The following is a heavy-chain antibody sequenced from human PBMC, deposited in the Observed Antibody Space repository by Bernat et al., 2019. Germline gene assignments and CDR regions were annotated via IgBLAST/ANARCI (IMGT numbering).Heavy chain of an antibody. D-gene: IGHD1-14*01. J-gene: IGHJ4*02. CDR3: ATSRTFDY. CDR1: GFTFSTYW. CDR2: IKQDGSEK. Sequence: EVQLVESGGGLVQPGGSLRLSCAASGFTFSTYWINWVRQAPGKGLEWVANIKQDGSEKYYVDSVKGRFTISRDNAKNSLYLQMNSLRAEDTAVYYCATSRTFDYWGQGTLVTVSS. V-gene: IGHV3-7*01.